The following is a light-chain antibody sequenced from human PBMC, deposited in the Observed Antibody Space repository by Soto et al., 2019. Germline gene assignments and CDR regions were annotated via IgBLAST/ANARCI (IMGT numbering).Light chain of an antibody. Sequence: EIAMTQSPATLSVSPGERATLSCRASQSISTELAWYQQIPGQPPRLLIYSASTRATGVPARFTGSGSGSEFTLTSSGLQSEDFAIYYCQQGHNWPITFGQGTRLEI. CDR1: QSISTE. CDR2: SAS. J-gene: IGKJ2*01. V-gene: IGKV3-15*01. CDR3: QQGHNWPIT.